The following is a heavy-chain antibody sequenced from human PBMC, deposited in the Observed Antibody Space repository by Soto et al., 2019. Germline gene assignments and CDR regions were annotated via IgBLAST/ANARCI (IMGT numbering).Heavy chain of an antibody. CDR2: FDPEDGET. CDR1: GYTLTGLS. J-gene: IGHJ6*02. V-gene: IGHV1-24*01. D-gene: IGHD1-26*01. Sequence: ASVKVSCKVSGYTLTGLSMHWVRQAPGKGLEWMGGFDPEDGETSYAQKFQGRVTMTEDTSTDTAYMELSSLRTEDTAVYYYATAAPPTWELRGYYYYGMDVWGQGTTVTVSS. CDR3: ATAAPPTWELRGYYYYGMDV.